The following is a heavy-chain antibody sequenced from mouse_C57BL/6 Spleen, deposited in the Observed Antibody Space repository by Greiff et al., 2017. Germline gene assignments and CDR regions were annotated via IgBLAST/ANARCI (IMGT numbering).Heavy chain of an antibody. Sequence: QVQLQQPGAELVRPGSSVKLSCKASGYTFTSYWMHWVKQRPIQGLEWIGNIDPSDSETHYNQKFKDKATLTVDKSSSTAYMQLSSLTSEDSAVYYCARFYYYGSSLYYAMDYWGQGTSVTVSS. CDR1: GYTFTSYW. J-gene: IGHJ4*01. V-gene: IGHV1-52*01. D-gene: IGHD1-1*01. CDR3: ARFYYYGSSLYYAMDY. CDR2: IDPSDSET.